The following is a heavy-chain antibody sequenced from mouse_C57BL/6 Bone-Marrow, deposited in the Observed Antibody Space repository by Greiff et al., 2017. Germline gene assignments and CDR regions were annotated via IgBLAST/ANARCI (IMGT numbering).Heavy chain of an antibody. Sequence: VMLVESGGGLVKPGGSLKLSCAASGFTFSSYAMSWVRQTPEKRLEWVATISDGGSYTYYPDNVKGRFTISRDNAKNNLYLQMSHLKSEDTAMYYCAREDYGSSQFAYWGQGTLVTVSA. J-gene: IGHJ3*01. CDR1: GFTFSSYA. CDR3: AREDYGSSQFAY. CDR2: ISDGGSYT. V-gene: IGHV5-4*01. D-gene: IGHD1-1*01.